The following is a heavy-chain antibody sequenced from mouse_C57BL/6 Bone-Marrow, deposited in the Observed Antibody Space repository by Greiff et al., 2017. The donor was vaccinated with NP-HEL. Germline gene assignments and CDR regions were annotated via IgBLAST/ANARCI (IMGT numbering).Heavy chain of an antibody. D-gene: IGHD1-1*01. CDR1: GFTFSSYA. CDR3: TREGLYYYGSTDV. V-gene: IGHV5-9-1*02. J-gene: IGHJ1*03. Sequence: EVQRVESGEGLVKPGGSLKLSCAASGFTFSSYAMSWVRQTPEKRLEWVAYISSGGDYIYYADTVKGRFTISRYNARNTLYLQKSSLKSEDTAMYYCTREGLYYYGSTDVWGTGTTVTVSS. CDR2: ISSGGDYI.